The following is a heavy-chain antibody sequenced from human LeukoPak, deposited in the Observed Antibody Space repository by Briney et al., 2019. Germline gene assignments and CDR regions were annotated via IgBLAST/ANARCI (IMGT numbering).Heavy chain of an antibody. D-gene: IGHD1-26*01. CDR2: INHSGST. Sequence: PSETLSLTCAVYGGSFSGYYWSWIRQPPGKGLEWIGEINHSGSTNYNPSLKSRVTISVDTSKNQFSLKLSSVTAAETAVYYCARVGSYAFDIWGHGTMVTVFS. CDR3: ARVGSYAFDI. CDR1: GGSFSGYY. V-gene: IGHV4-34*01. J-gene: IGHJ3*02.